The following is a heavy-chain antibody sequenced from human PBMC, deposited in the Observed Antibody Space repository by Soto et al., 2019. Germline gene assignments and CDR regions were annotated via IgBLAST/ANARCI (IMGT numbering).Heavy chain of an antibody. D-gene: IGHD2-15*01. CDR3: ARIQWGYCSGGSCYPEFYGMDV. CDR1: GFSLSTSGMC. Sequence: SGPTLVNPTQTLTLTCTFSGFSLSTSGMCVSWIRQPPGKALEWLALIDWDDDKYYSTSLKTRLTISKDTSKNQVVLTMTNMDPVDTATYYCARIQWGYCSGGSCYPEFYGMDVWGQGTTVTVSS. CDR2: IDWDDDK. V-gene: IGHV2-70*01. J-gene: IGHJ6*02.